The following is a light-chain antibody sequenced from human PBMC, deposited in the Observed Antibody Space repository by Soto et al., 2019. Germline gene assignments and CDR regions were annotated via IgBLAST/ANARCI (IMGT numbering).Light chain of an antibody. CDR3: CSNAGRSTYV. Sequence: QSVLTQPASLSGSPGQSITISCTGTSSDVGSHKLVSWYQQYPGKAPKLIIFEASKRPSGVSNRFSGSKSGSPASLTISGLQAEDEADYYCCSNAGRSTYVFGTGTKVTV. V-gene: IGLV2-23*01. CDR1: SSDVGSHKL. CDR2: EAS. J-gene: IGLJ1*01.